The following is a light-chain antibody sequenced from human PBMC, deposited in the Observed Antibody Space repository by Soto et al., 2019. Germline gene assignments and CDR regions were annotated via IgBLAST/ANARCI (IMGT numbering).Light chain of an antibody. CDR2: EVS. V-gene: IGLV2-14*01. Sequence: QSVLTQPASVSGSPGQSTTISCTGTSSDVGGYNSVSWYQQHPGKAPKLMIYEVSNRPSGVSNRFSGSKSGNTASLTISGLQAEDEADYYCSSYTSSSTGVFGGGTKLTVL. CDR1: SSDVGGYNS. CDR3: SSYTSSSTGV. J-gene: IGLJ3*02.